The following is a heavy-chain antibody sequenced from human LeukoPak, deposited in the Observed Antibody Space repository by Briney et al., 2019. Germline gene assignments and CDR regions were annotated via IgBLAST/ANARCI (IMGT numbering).Heavy chain of an antibody. CDR3: ARETTVTTNLDY. V-gene: IGHV1-69*04. CDR2: IIPILGIA. CDR1: GGTFSSYA. Sequence: ASVKVFCKASGGTFSSYAISWVRQAPGQGLEWMGRIIPILGIANYAQKFQGRVTITADKSTSTAYMELSSLRAEDTAVYYCARETTVTTNLDYWGQGTLVTVSS. D-gene: IGHD4-17*01. J-gene: IGHJ4*02.